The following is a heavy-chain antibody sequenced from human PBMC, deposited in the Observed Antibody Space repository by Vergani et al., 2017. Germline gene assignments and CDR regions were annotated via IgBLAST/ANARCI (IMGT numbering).Heavy chain of an antibody. D-gene: IGHD3-22*01. CDR3: ARLYGRDSSGSKYFDY. V-gene: IGHV5-51*01. J-gene: IGHJ4*02. Sequence: EVQLVQSGAEVKKPGESLKISCQISGYSFTNYWIGWVRQMPGKGLEWMGIIHPADSYTRSSPSFQGQVTISVDKSISTAYLQRSSLRASDSAMYYCARLYGRDSSGSKYFDYWGQGTLVTVSS. CDR2: IHPADSYT. CDR1: GYSFTNYW.